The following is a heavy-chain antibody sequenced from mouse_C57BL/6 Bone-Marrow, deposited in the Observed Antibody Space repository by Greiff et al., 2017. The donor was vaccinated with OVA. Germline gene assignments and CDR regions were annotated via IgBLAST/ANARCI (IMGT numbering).Heavy chain of an antibody. J-gene: IGHJ2*01. CDR1: GYTFTSYW. CDR3: AREELAYFDY. D-gene: IGHD4-1*01. Sequence: QVQLQQPGAELVKPGASVKLSCKASGYTFTSYWMQWVKQRPGQGLEWIGEIDPSDSYTNYNQKFKGKATLTVDTSSSTAYMQLSSLTSEDSAVYYCAREELAYFDYWGQGTTLTVSS. CDR2: IDPSDSYT. V-gene: IGHV1-50*01.